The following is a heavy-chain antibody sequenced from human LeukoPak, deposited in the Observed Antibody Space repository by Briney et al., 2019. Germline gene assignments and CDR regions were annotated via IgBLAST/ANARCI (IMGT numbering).Heavy chain of an antibody. D-gene: IGHD4-11*01. V-gene: IGHV1-2*02. CDR2: INPNSGGT. J-gene: IGHJ6*03. CDR3: ARGNSNYFNYYMDV. CDR1: GYTFTGYY. Sequence: ASVKVSCKASGYTFTGYYMHWVRQAPGQGLEWMGWINPNSGGTNYAQKFQGRVTMTRNTSISTAYMELSSLRSEDTAVYYCARGNSNYFNYYMDVWGKGTTVTVSS.